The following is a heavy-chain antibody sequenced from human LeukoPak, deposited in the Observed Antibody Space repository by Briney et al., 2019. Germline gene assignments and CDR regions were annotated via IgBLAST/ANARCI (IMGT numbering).Heavy chain of an antibody. CDR3: AKDGSDWNDYPFDC. CDR2: FSGSGGST. V-gene: IGHV3-23*01. CDR1: GFTFSSYA. D-gene: IGHD1-1*01. J-gene: IGHJ4*02. Sequence: GGSLRLSCAASGFTFSSYAMRWVRQAPGKGLEWVSAFSGSGGSTYYADSVKGRFTISRDNSKNTLYLQMNSLRAEDTAVYYCAKDGSDWNDYPFDCWGQGTLVTVSS.